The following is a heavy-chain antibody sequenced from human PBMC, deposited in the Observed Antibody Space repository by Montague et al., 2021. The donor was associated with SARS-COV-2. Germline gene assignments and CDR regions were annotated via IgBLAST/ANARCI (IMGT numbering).Heavy chain of an antibody. CDR3: ASPPFGVAPYYFDY. D-gene: IGHD3-3*01. V-gene: IGHV4-34*01. CDR2: INHSGST. J-gene: IGHJ4*02. CDR1: GGSFSGYY. Sequence: SETLSLTCAVYGGSFSGYYWSWIRQPPGKGLEWIGEINHSGSTNYNPSLKSRVTISVDTSKNQFSLKLSSVTAAGTAVYYCASPPFGVAPYYFDYWGQGTLVTVSS.